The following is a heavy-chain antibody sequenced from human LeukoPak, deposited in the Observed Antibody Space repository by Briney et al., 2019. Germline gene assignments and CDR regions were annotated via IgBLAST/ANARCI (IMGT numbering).Heavy chain of an antibody. Sequence: SGGSLRLSCAASGFTFSSYWMHWVRQAPGKGLVWVSRINSDGSSTSYADSVKGRFTISSDTSKNTLYLQMNSLRVEDTAVYFCARNRDENATPGYWGQGTLVTVSS. CDR2: INSDGSST. J-gene: IGHJ4*02. V-gene: IGHV3-74*01. CDR3: ARNRDENATPGY. D-gene: IGHD5-24*01. CDR1: GFTFSSYW.